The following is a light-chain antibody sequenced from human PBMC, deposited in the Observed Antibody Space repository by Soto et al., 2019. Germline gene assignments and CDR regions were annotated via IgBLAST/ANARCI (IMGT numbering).Light chain of an antibody. CDR2: GNS. CDR3: QSYDISLSGLFWV. CDR1: SSNIGAGYD. Sequence: QSVLTQPPSVSGAPGQRVTISCTGSSSNIGAGYDVHWYQQLPGTAPKLLIYGNSNRPSGVPDRFSGSKSGTSASLAITGLQAEDEADYYCQSYDISLSGLFWVFGGGTQLTVL. J-gene: IGLJ3*02. V-gene: IGLV1-40*01.